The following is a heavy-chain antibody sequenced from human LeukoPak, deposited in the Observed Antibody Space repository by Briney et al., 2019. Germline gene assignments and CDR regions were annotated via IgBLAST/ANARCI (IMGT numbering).Heavy chain of an antibody. D-gene: IGHD6-13*01. J-gene: IGHJ4*02. CDR3: ARDGDIAAAGFDY. CDR1: GYTFTSYG. CDR2: IIPILGIA. V-gene: IGHV1-69*04. Sequence: GASVKVSCKASGYTFTSYGISWVRQAPGQGLEWMGRIIPILGIANYAQKFQGRVTITADKSTSTAYMELSSLRSEDTAVYYCARDGDIAAAGFDYWGQGTLVTVSS.